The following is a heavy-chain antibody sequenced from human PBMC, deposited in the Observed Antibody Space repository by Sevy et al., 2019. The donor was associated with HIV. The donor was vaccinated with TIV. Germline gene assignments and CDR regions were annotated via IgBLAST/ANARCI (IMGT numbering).Heavy chain of an antibody. V-gene: IGHV3-21*01. CDR2: ISSSSSYI. J-gene: IGHJ3*02. CDR3: ARGGVITMIVVNI. CDR1: GFTFSSYS. Sequence: GGSLRLPCAASGFTFSSYSMNWVRQAPGKGLEWVSSISSSSSYIYYADSVKGRFTISRDNAKNSLYLQMNSLRAEDTAVYYCARGGVITMIVVNIWGQGTMVTVSS. D-gene: IGHD3-22*01.